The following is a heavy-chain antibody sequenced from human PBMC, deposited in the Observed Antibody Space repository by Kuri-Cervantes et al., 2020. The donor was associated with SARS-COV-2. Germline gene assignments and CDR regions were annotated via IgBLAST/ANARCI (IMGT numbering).Heavy chain of an antibody. D-gene: IGHD1-26*01. CDR1: GGSISSGGYY. Sequence: SETLSLTCTVSGGSISSGGYYWSWIRQHPGKGLEWIGYIYYSGSTYYNPSLKSLVTISVDTSKNQFSLKLSSVTAADTAVYYCARQDSGSPAPYFDYWGQGTLVTVSS. J-gene: IGHJ4*02. V-gene: IGHV4-31*01. CDR3: ARQDSGSPAPYFDY. CDR2: IYYSGST.